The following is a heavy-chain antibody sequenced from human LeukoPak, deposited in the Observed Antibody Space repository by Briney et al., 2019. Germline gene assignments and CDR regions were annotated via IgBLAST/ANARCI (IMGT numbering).Heavy chain of an antibody. Sequence: PGGSLRLSCAASGFTFSSYAMSWVRQAPGKGLEWVSAISGSGGSTYYADSVKGRFTISRDNSKNTLYLQMNSLRAEDTAVYYCASQGRYYYGSGSYWFDPWGQGTLVTVSS. CDR3: ASQGRYYYGSGSYWFDP. CDR2: ISGSGGST. CDR1: GFTFSSYA. V-gene: IGHV3-23*01. D-gene: IGHD3-10*01. J-gene: IGHJ5*02.